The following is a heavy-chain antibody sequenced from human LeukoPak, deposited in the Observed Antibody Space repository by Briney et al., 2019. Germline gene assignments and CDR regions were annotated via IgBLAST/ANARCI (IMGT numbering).Heavy chain of an antibody. CDR1: SASINNLY. CDR3: ARSGSYGGHFDN. V-gene: IGHV4-59*08. J-gene: IGHJ4*02. Sequence: TPETLSRTCTVSSASINNLYCRWNRQSPREGPEWIGYIYYSGTTNYNPSLKSRVTISVDTSKNQFSLKLTSVTAADTAVYYCARSGSYGGHFDNWGQGTLVTVSS. D-gene: IGHD1-26*01. CDR2: IYYSGTT.